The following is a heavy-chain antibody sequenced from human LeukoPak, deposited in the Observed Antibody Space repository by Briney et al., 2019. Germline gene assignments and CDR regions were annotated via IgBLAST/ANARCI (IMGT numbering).Heavy chain of an antibody. J-gene: IGHJ6*02. Sequence: NPSETLSLTCAVYGGSFSGYYWSWIRQPPGKGLEWIGEINHSGSTNYNPSLESRVTISVDTSKNQFSLKLSSVTAADTAVYYCARWRLAYYYYGMDVWGQGTTVTVSS. CDR1: GGSFSGYY. CDR3: ARWRLAYYYYGMDV. V-gene: IGHV4-34*01. CDR2: INHSGST.